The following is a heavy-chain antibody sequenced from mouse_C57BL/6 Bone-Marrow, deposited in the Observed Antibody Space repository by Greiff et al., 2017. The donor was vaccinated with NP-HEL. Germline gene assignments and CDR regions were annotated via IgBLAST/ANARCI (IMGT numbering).Heavy chain of an antibody. J-gene: IGHJ2*01. V-gene: IGHV1-59*01. CDR1: GYTFTSYW. Sequence: VQLQQPGAELVRPGTSVKLSCKASGYTFTSYWMHWVKQRPGQGLEWIGVIDPSDSYTNYNQKFKGKATLTVDTSSSTAYMQLSSLTSEDSAVYYCARSTMVTTRGYYFDYWGQGTTLTVSS. CDR3: ARSTMVTTRGYYFDY. CDR2: IDPSDSYT. D-gene: IGHD2-2*01.